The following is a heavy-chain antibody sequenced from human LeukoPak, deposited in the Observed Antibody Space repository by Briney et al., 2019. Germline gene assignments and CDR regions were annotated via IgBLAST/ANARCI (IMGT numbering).Heavy chain of an antibody. CDR1: GFTFSSYA. D-gene: IGHD3-10*01. V-gene: IGHV3-23*01. J-gene: IGHJ4*02. CDR2: ISGSGGST. Sequence: GGSLRLSCAASGFTFSSYAMIWVRQAPGKGLEWVSAISGSGGSTYYADSVKGRFTISRDNSKNTLYLQMNSLRADDTAVYYCAKGPAGHYYGSGSYYNGFDYWGQGTLVTVSS. CDR3: AKGPAGHYYGSGSYYNGFDY.